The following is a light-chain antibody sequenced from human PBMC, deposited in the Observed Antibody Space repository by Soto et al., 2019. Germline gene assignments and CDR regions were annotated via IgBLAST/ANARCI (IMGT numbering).Light chain of an antibody. CDR3: HQRSSWLRGT. CDR2: DAS. Sequence: EIVLTQSPATLSLSPGERATLSCRASQSVSSYLAWYQQKPGQAPRLLIYDASNKATGIPARFSGSGSGTDFTLTISSLELEDFAVYYCHQRSSWLRGTFGGGTKVEI. CDR1: QSVSSY. V-gene: IGKV3-11*01. J-gene: IGKJ4*01.